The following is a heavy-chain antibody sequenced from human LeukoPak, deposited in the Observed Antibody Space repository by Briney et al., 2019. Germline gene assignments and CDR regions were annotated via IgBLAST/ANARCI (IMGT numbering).Heavy chain of an antibody. J-gene: IGHJ4*02. D-gene: IGHD3-10*01. CDR3: ARGRHYYGSGSYLDY. CDR1: GFTVITND. V-gene: IGHV3-53*01. CDR2: LYRDGNT. Sequence: PGGSLRLSCAASGFTVITNDMTWVRQAPGKGLEWVSVLYRDGNTEYADSVQGRFTISRDNSKNTLYLEMNSLRPDDTAVYYCARGRHYYGSGSYLDYWGQGTLVTVSS.